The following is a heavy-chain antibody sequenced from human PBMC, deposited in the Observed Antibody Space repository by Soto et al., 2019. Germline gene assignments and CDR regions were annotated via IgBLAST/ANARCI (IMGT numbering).Heavy chain of an antibody. CDR2: IYATGTT. V-gene: IGHV4-4*07. Sequence: SETLSLTCTVSGASISGFYWSWIRKSAGKGLEWIGRIYATGTTDYNPSLKSRVMMSVDTSKKQFSLKLRSVTAADTAVYYCVRDGTKTLRDWFDPWGQGISVTVSS. CDR1: GASISGFY. J-gene: IGHJ5*02. CDR3: VRDGTKTLRDWFDP. D-gene: IGHD1-1*01.